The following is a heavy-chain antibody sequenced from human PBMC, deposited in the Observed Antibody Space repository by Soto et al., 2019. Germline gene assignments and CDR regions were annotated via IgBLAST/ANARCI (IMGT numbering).Heavy chain of an antibody. J-gene: IGHJ6*03. CDR2: ISGSGGSI. V-gene: IGHV3-23*01. Sequence: EVQVLESGGGLVQPGGSLRLSCAASEFTFSSYAMSWVRQTPGKGLEWVSAISGSGGSIYYADSVRGRFAISRVNSKNTMYLQMNSLRVEDTAVYYCAKASKFNWNDRPLGSSYYYIDFWGRGTTVTVSS. CDR3: AKASKFNWNDRPLGSSYYYIDF. CDR1: EFTFSSYA. D-gene: IGHD1-20*01.